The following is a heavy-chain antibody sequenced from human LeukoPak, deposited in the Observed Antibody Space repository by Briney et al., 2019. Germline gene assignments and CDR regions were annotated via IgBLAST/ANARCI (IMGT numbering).Heavy chain of an antibody. CDR2: ISSDGSDK. J-gene: IGHJ4*02. CDR3: AKGQGIPGQSHYFDY. Sequence: GGSLRLSCAGSGFSFSSFGMHWVRQAPGKGLEWVAAISSDGSDKYYVDSVTGRFTISRDSSKNTLYLHMNGLRVDDTAVYYCAKGQGIPGQSHYFDYWGQGTLVTVSS. D-gene: IGHD6-13*01. CDR1: GFSFSSFG. V-gene: IGHV3-30*18.